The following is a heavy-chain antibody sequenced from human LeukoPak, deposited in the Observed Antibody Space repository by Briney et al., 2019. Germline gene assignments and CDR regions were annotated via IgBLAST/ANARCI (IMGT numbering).Heavy chain of an antibody. Sequence: AAPVKVSCTASGYTFTVYYMHWVRQAPGQGLEWMGRINPNSGGTNYAQKFQGRVTMTRDTSISTAYMELSRLRSDDTAVYYCARDFNLIYDTAWGQGTLVTVSS. CDR1: GYTFTVYY. CDR2: INPNSGGT. V-gene: IGHV1-2*06. CDR3: ARDFNLIYDTA. J-gene: IGHJ4*02. D-gene: IGHD5-18*01.